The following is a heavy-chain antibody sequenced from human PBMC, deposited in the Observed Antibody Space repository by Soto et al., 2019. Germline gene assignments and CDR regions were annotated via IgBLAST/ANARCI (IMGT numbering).Heavy chain of an antibody. V-gene: IGHV3-21*01. CDR3: ARDPPTGTTLDWVDS. CDR2: ISSSGSFM. CDR1: GFSFSSDS. D-gene: IGHD1-7*01. Sequence: GGSLRLSCAASGFSFSSDSMAWVRQAPGKGLEWVSSISSSGSFMNYADSVKGRFTISRDNARNSLYLQMSGLKDEDAAVYYCARDPPTGTTLDWVDSWGQGTLVTVSS. J-gene: IGHJ5*01.